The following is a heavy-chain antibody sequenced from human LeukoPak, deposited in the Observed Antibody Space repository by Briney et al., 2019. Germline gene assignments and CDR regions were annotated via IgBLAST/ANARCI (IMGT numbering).Heavy chain of an antibody. Sequence: GGSLRLSCAASGFTFSSYAMHWVRQAPGKGLEWVAVISYDGSNKYYADSVKGRFTISRDNSKNTLYLQMNSLRAEDTAVYYCARDGGLWFGDSHPPFDYWGQGTLVTVSS. CDR1: GFTFSSYA. J-gene: IGHJ4*02. CDR2: ISYDGSNK. V-gene: IGHV3-30-3*01. D-gene: IGHD3-10*01. CDR3: ARDGGLWFGDSHPPFDY.